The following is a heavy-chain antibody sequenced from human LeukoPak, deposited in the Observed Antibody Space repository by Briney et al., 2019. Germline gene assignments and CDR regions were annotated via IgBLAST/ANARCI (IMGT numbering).Heavy chain of an antibody. CDR3: AKSFRAVDSSSWFLHFDH. D-gene: IGHD6-13*01. CDR2: ISDSGSST. J-gene: IGHJ4*02. Sequence: GGSLRLSCAATGFNFGSYAMTWVRQAPGKGLEWVASISDSGSSTYSEESVKGRFTISRDNSKNTLVLQMNSLRPEDTALYYCAKSFRAVDSSSWFLHFDHWGQGTLVTVSS. CDR1: GFNFGSYA. V-gene: IGHV3-23*01.